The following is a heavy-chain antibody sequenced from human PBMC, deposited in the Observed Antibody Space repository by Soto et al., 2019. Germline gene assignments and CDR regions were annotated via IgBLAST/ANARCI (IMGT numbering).Heavy chain of an antibody. V-gene: IGHV3-33*01. D-gene: IGHD4-17*01. J-gene: IGHJ6*02. CDR1: GFTFSSYG. CDR3: ASHYGDYVLGMDV. CDR2: IWYDGSNK. Sequence: LSLTCAASGFTFSSYGMHWVRQAPGKGLEWVAVIWYDGSNKYYADSVKGRFTISRDNSKNTLYLQMNSLRAEDTAVYYCASHYGDYVLGMDVWGQGTTVTVSS.